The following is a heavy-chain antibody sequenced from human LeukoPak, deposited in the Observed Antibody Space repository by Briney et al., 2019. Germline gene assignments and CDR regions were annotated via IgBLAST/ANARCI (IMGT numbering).Heavy chain of an antibody. CDR3: ARELNGYGCYFFDY. Sequence: SGGSLRLSCEVSGFPFTLYNMNWVRQAPGKGLEWLSYISSSTNTIYYADSVKGRFTISRDNAKNSLYLQMNGLGAEDTAVYYCARELNGYGCYFFDYWGPGTLVTVSS. CDR2: ISSSTNTI. V-gene: IGHV3-48*04. D-gene: IGHD3-10*01. CDR1: GFPFTLYN. J-gene: IGHJ4*02.